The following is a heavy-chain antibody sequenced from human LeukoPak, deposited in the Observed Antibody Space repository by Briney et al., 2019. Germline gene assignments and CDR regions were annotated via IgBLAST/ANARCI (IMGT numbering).Heavy chain of an antibody. CDR3: AKAGVYGSGSYYAFDY. Sequence: GGSLRLSCAASGFTFSGYAMSWVRQAPGKGLEWVSAISGSGGSTYYADSVKGRFTISRDNSKNTLYLQMNSLRAEDTAVYYCAKAGVYGSGSYYAFDYWGQGTLVTVSS. D-gene: IGHD3-10*01. J-gene: IGHJ4*02. CDR2: ISGSGGST. V-gene: IGHV3-23*01. CDR1: GFTFSGYA.